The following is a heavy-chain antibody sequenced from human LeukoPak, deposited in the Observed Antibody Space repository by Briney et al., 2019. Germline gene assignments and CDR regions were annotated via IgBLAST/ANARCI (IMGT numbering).Heavy chain of an antibody. D-gene: IGHD6-13*01. Sequence: SVTVSCKASGGTFSSYAISWVRQAPGQPLEWTGGIIPIFGTANYAQKFQGRVTITTDESTSTASMELSSLRSEDTAVYYCARGAEGYSSSWYSGSYFDYWGQGTLVTVSS. J-gene: IGHJ4*02. CDR1: GGTFSSYA. CDR2: IIPIFGTA. V-gene: IGHV1-69*05. CDR3: ARGAEGYSSSWYSGSYFDY.